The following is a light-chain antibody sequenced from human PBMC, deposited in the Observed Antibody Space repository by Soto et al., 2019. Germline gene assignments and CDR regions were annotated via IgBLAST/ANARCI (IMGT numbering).Light chain of an antibody. CDR2: AAA. V-gene: IGKV3D-20*02. Sequence: EIVMTQSPATLSVSTGERATLSCRASQSLSSNNLAWYQQRPGQAPRLLIYAAASRAAGVPDRFSGSGSGTDFTLTIRSLEPEDFAIYYCQQRDSWPLTFGGGTKVDI. CDR1: QSLSSNN. J-gene: IGKJ4*01. CDR3: QQRDSWPLT.